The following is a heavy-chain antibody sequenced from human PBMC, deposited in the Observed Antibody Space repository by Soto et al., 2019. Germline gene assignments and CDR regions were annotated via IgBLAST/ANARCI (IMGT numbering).Heavy chain of an antibody. CDR2: IKRETDGGTT. V-gene: IGHV3-15*01. CDR3: TTAATTVTTIDY. J-gene: IGHJ4*02. D-gene: IGHD4-17*01. Sequence: GGSLRLSCAASGFTFSSAWMSWVRQTPGKGLEWVGRIKRETDGGTTDYAAPVKGRFTISRDDSRNTLYLQMNNLKTEDTAVYYCTTAATTVTTIDYWGQGTLVTVSS. CDR1: GFTFSSAW.